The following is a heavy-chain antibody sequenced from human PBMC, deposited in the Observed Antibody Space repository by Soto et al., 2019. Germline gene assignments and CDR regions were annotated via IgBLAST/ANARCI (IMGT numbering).Heavy chain of an antibody. D-gene: IGHD6-19*01. V-gene: IGHV3-66*01. CDR2: IYSGGST. CDR3: ARSSGWYHDAFDI. CDR1: GFTVSSNY. J-gene: IGHJ3*02. Sequence: GGSLRLSCAASGFTVSSNYMSWVRQAPGKGLEWVSVIYSGGSTYYADSVKGRFTISRDNSKNTLYLQMNSLRAEDTAVYYCARSSGWYHDAFDIWGQGTMVT.